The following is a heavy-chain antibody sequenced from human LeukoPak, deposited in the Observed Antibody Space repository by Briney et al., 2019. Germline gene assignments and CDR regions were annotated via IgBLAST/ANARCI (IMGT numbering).Heavy chain of an antibody. CDR1: GFTFSSYG. Sequence: GGSLRLSCAASGFTFSSYGMHWVRQAPGKGLEWVAFIRYDGSNKYYADSVEGRFTISRDNSKNTLYLQMNSLRAEDTAVYYCAKEGYYDFWSGYRHPFDYWGQGTLVTVSS. CDR3: AKEGYYDFWSGYRHPFDY. J-gene: IGHJ4*02. V-gene: IGHV3-30*02. CDR2: IRYDGSNK. D-gene: IGHD3-3*01.